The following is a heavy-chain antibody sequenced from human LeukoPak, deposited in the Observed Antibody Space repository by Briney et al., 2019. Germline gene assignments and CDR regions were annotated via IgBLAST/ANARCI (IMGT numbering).Heavy chain of an antibody. CDR1: GYTFTGYY. CDR2: INPNSGGT. Sequence: ASVKVSCKTSGYTFTGYYMHWVRQAPGQGLEWMGWINPNSGGTNYAQKFQGWVTMTRDTSISTAYMELSRLRSDDTAVYYCARAWVAAAGLFDYWGQGTLVTVSS. V-gene: IGHV1-2*04. CDR3: ARAWVAAAGLFDY. D-gene: IGHD6-13*01. J-gene: IGHJ4*02.